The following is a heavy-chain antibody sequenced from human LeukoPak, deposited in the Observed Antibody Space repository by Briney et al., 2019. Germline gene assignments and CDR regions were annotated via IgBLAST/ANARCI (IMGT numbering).Heavy chain of an antibody. CDR3: AKEYDFWSGMNLDY. CDR1: GFTFSSYA. D-gene: IGHD3-3*01. CDR2: ISGSGGST. Sequence: EGSLRLSCAASGFTFSSYAMSWVRQAPGKGLEWVSAISGSGGSTYYADSVKGRFTISRDNSKNTLCLQMNSLRAEDTAVYYCAKEYDFWSGMNLDYWGQGTLVTVST. V-gene: IGHV3-23*01. J-gene: IGHJ4*02.